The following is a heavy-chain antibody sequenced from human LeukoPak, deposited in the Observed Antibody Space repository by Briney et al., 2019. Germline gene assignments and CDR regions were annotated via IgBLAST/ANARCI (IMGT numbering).Heavy chain of an antibody. CDR3: ARVRPAYYDILTGYSTWFDP. D-gene: IGHD3-9*01. V-gene: IGHV4-38-2*02. CDR1: GYSISSGYY. Sequence: SETLSLTCTVSGYSISSGYYWGWIRQPPGKGLEWIGSIYHSGRTFYNPSLKSRVTISVDTSKNQFSLKLSSVTAADTAVYYCARVRPAYYDILTGYSTWFDPWGQGTLVTVSS. J-gene: IGHJ5*02. CDR2: IYHSGRT.